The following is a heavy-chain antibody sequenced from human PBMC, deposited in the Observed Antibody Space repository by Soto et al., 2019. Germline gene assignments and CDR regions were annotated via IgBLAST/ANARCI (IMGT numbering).Heavy chain of an antibody. Sequence: EVQLVQSGAEVKKPGESLKISCKGSGYTFTNYWIAWVRRMPGKGLEWMGIIFPRDSYTTYNPSFQGRVTISADKSISTAYLQWSSLKASDTAIYYCAKLAPGENGDRDAYDLWGQGTMVTVSS. D-gene: IGHD4-17*01. V-gene: IGHV5-51*01. J-gene: IGHJ3*01. CDR1: GYTFTNYW. CDR2: IFPRDSYT. CDR3: AKLAPGENGDRDAYDL.